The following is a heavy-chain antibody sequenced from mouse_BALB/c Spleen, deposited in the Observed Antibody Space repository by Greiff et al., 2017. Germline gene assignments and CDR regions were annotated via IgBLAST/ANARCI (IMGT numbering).Heavy chain of an antibody. CDR2: IWGDGST. J-gene: IGHJ2*01. CDR3: ARDLHYCCLDF. Sequence: VNVVESGPGLVAPSQSLSITCTVSGFSLTGYGVNWVRQPPGKGLEWLGMIWGDGSTDYNSALKSRLSISTDNSKSHVFIKMNSLQTDDTARYCGARDLHYCCLDFWGQGTTLTVSS. CDR1: GFSLTGYG. D-gene: IGHD1-2*01. V-gene: IGHV2-6-7*01.